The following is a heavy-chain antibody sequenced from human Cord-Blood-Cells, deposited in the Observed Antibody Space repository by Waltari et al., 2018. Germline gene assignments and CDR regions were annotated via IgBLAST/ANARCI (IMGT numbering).Heavy chain of an antibody. J-gene: IGHJ3*02. CDR2: IWYDRSNK. Sequence: QVQLVESGGGVVQPGRSLRLSCAASGFTFSSYGMHWVRQAPGKGLEWVAVIWYDRSNKYYADSVKGRFTISRDNSKNTLYLQMNSLRAEDTAVYYCARDRAILTGYDAFDIWGQGTMVTVSS. V-gene: IGHV3-33*01. CDR3: ARDRAILTGYDAFDI. D-gene: IGHD3-9*01. CDR1: GFTFSSYG.